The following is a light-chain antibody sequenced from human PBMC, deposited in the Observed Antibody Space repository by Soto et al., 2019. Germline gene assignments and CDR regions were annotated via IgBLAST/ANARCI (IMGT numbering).Light chain of an antibody. CDR3: KDL. Sequence: SYELTQPSSVSVSPGQTDRITCSRDAVAKQCARWFQQKPGQAPVLGIYRDVERPSGIPERFSGSSSGTTVTLTIRGAHVEDEAASDNKDLFGGGTKVTVL. CDR1: AVAKQC. V-gene: IGLV3-27*01. J-gene: IGLJ2*01. CDR2: RDV.